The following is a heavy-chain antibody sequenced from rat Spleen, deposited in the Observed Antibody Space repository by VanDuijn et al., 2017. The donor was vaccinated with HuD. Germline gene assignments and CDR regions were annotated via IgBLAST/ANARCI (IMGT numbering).Heavy chain of an antibody. Sequence: EVQLVESGGGLVQPGRSMKLACAASGCTFSHYDMAWVRQAPQKGLEWVATISYDGRTTNHRDSVKGRFMISRDNAKSTLYLQMDSLRSEDTATYYCTRHDNIGTANWFAYWGQGTLVTVSS. D-gene: IGHD1-5*01. V-gene: IGHV5-7*01. CDR1: GCTFSHYD. CDR2: ISYDGRTT. J-gene: IGHJ3*01. CDR3: TRHDNIGTANWFAY.